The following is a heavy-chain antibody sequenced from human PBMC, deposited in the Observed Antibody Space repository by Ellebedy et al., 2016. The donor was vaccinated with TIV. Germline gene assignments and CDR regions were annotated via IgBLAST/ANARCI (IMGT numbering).Heavy chain of an antibody. V-gene: IGHV3-23*01. J-gene: IGHJ2*01. CDR1: GFTFSSYA. D-gene: IGHD5-24*01. CDR3: AKGPPGMATINWYFDL. CDR2: ISGSGGST. Sequence: GESLKISXAASGFTFSSYAMSWVRQAPGKGLEWVSAISGSGGSTYYADSVKGRFTISRDNSKNTLYLQMNSLRAEDTAVYYCAKGPPGMATINWYFDLWGRGTLVTVSS.